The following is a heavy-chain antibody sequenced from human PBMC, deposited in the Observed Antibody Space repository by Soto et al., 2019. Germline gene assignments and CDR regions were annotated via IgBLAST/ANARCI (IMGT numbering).Heavy chain of an antibody. J-gene: IGHJ4*02. CDR2: IWYDGSNK. CDR3: ARGGPYGSGSPYFDY. CDR1: GFTFSSYG. V-gene: IGHV3-33*01. D-gene: IGHD3-10*01. Sequence: QVQLVESGGGVVQPGRSLRLSCAASGFTFSSYGMHWVRQAPGKVLEWVAVIWYDGSNKYYADSVKGRFTISRDNSKNTLYLQMNSLRAEDTAVYYCARGGPYGSGSPYFDYWGQGTLVTVSS.